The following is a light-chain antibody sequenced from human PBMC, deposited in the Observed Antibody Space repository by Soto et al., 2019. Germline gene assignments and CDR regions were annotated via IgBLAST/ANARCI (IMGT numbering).Light chain of an antibody. CDR2: EVN. J-gene: IGLJ2*01. CDR3: SSYTISSTLV. Sequence: QSALTQPASMSGSPGQSITISCTGTSSDVGGYNHHVSWYQQHPGKAPKLLIYEVNNRPSGVSDRFSGSKSGNTASLTISGLLAEDEGDYYCSSYTISSTLVFGGGTKVTVL. CDR1: SSDVGGYNHH. V-gene: IGLV2-14*01.